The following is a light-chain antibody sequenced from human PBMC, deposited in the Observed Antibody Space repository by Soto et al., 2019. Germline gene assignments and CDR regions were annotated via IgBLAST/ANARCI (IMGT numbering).Light chain of an antibody. CDR2: EGS. CDR3: CSYAGSSIVV. J-gene: IGLJ2*01. Sequence: QSVLTQPASVSGSPGQSITISCTGTSSDVGSYNLVSWHQQHPGKAPKLMIYEGSKRPSGVSNRFSGSKSGNTASLTISGLQAEDEADYYCCSYAGSSIVVFGGGTKVTVL. CDR1: SSDVGSYNL. V-gene: IGLV2-23*01.